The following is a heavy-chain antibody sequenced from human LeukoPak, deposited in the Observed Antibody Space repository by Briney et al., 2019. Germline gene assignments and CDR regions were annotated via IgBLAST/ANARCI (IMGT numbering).Heavy chain of an antibody. D-gene: IGHD3-22*01. Sequence: GRSLRLSCAASGFTFDDYAMHWVRQAPGKGLEWVSGISWNSGSIGYADSVKGRFTISRDNAKNSLYLQMNSLRAEDTALYYCAKGRRGSYYYGSSGFSSLLGYFDYWGQGTLVTVSS. V-gene: IGHV3-9*01. CDR3: AKGRRGSYYYGSSGFSSLLGYFDY. CDR1: GFTFDDYA. J-gene: IGHJ4*02. CDR2: ISWNSGSI.